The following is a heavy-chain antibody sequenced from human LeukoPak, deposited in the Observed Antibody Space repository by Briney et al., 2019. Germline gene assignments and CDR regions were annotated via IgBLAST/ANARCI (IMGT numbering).Heavy chain of an antibody. D-gene: IGHD3-16*01. J-gene: IGHJ3*02. CDR3: ARDPLPRGDDAFDI. CDR2: IYYSGST. V-gene: IGHV4-39*07. Sequence: SETLSLTCTVSGGSISSSSYYWGWIRQPPGKGLEWIGSIYYSGSTYYNPSLKSRVTISVDTSKNQFSLKLSSVTAADTAVYYCARDPLPRGDDAFDIWGQGTMVTVSS. CDR1: GGSISSSSYY.